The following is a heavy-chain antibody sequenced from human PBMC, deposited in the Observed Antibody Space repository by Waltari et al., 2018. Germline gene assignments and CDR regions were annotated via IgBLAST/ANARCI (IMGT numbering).Heavy chain of an antibody. CDR1: GGSISSYY. CDR2: IYTSGST. D-gene: IGHD6-19*01. J-gene: IGHJ5*02. V-gene: IGHV4-4*07. Sequence: QVQLQESGPGLVKPSETLSLPCTVSGGSISSYYWSWIRQPAGKGLEWIGRIYTSGSTNYNPSLKSRVTMSVDTSKNQFSLKLSSVTAADTAVYYCARDRGIAVAGPGWFDPWGQGTLVTVSS. CDR3: ARDRGIAVAGPGWFDP.